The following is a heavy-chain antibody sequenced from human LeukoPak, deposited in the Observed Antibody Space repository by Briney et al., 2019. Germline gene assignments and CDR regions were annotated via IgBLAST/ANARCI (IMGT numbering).Heavy chain of an antibody. Sequence: GGSLRLSCAASGFTFSTYAMNWVRQAPGKGLEWVAVISDDGRHNYYADSVKGRSTISRDNSKSTLYLQMNSLRDDDSAAYFCARVYLERPPAGYFDHWGQGTQVTVSP. CDR2: ISDDGRHN. D-gene: IGHD2-8*01. CDR1: GFTFSTYA. J-gene: IGHJ4*02. V-gene: IGHV3-30*04. CDR3: ARVYLERPPAGYFDH.